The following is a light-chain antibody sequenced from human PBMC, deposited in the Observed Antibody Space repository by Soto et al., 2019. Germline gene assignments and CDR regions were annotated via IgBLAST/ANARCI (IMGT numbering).Light chain of an antibody. J-gene: IGKJ1*01. Sequence: DVQMTQSPSAVSASVGDRVIITCRASQVVKNFLSWFQQKPGEVPKRLIYSASTLQDGVPSRFSGSGSGTEFTLVIGSLQPEDFATDYCLQHNSHPWTFGQGTKVEV. CDR2: SAS. CDR1: QVVKNF. V-gene: IGKV1-17*03. CDR3: LQHNSHPWT.